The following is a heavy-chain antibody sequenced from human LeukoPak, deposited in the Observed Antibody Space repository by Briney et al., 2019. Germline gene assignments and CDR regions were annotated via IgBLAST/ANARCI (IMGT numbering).Heavy chain of an antibody. D-gene: IGHD3-10*01. Sequence: SETLSLTXAVYGGSFSGYYWSWIRQPPGKGLEWIGEINHSGSTNYNPSLKRRVTISVDTSKNQFSLKLSSVTAADTAVYYCARVRGGPWGQGNLVTVSS. CDR1: GGSFSGYY. V-gene: IGHV4-34*01. CDR2: INHSGST. J-gene: IGHJ5*02. CDR3: ARVRGGP.